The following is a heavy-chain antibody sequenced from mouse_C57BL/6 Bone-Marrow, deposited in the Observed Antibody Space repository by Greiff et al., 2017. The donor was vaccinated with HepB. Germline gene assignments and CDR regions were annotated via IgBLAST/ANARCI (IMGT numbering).Heavy chain of an antibody. D-gene: IGHD1-1*01. CDR3: ARGFLITTVVADY. J-gene: IGHJ2*01. Sequence: QVQLQQPGTELVKPGASVKLSCKASGYTFTSYWMHWVKQRPGQGLEWIGNINPSNGGTNYNEKFKSKATLTVDKSSSTAYMQLSSLTSEDSAVYDCARGFLITTVVADYWGQGTTLTVSS. V-gene: IGHV1-53*01. CDR1: GYTFTSYW. CDR2: INPSNGGT.